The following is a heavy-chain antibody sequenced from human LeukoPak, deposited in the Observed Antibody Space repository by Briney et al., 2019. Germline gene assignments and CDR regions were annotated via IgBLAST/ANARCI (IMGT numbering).Heavy chain of an antibody. Sequence: ASVKVSCKASGYTFTGYYMHWVRQAPGQGLEWMGWINPNSGGTNYAQKFQGRVTMTRDTSISTAYMELSRLRSDDTAVYYCAREEGLLWFSPHKGGMDVWGQGTTVTVSS. CDR3: AREEGLLWFSPHKGGMDV. V-gene: IGHV1-2*02. D-gene: IGHD3-10*01. CDR2: INPNSGGT. CDR1: GYTFTGYY. J-gene: IGHJ6*02.